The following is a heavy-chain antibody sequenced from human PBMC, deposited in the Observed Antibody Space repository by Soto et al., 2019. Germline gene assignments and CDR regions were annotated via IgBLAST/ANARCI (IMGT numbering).Heavy chain of an antibody. J-gene: IGHJ1*01. CDR3: ARDFRTYTSSEYFQH. CDR2: IWYDGSNK. Sequence: QVQLVESGGRVVQPGRSLRLSCAASGFTFSSYGMHWVRQAPGKGLEWVAVIWYDGSNKYYADSVKGRFTISRDNSKNTLYLQMNSLGAEDTAVYYCARDFRTYTSSEYFQHWGQGTLVTVSS. CDR1: GFTFSSYG. D-gene: IGHD2-2*02. V-gene: IGHV3-33*01.